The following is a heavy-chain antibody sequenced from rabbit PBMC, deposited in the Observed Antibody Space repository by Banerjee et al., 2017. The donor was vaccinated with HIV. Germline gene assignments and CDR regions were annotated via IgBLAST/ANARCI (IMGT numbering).Heavy chain of an antibody. V-gene: IGHV1S40*01. J-gene: IGHJ4*01. CDR3: ARAAYAGYGYAWGFNL. CDR2: IYGGSSGST. D-gene: IGHD6-1*01. CDR1: GFSFSSSYY. Sequence: QSLEESGGDLVKPGASLTLTCTASGFSFSSSYYMCWVRQAPGKGLEWIACIYGGSSGSTYYASWAKGRFTISKTSSTTVTLQMTSLTAADTATYFCARAAYAGYGYAWGFNLWGPGTLVTVS.